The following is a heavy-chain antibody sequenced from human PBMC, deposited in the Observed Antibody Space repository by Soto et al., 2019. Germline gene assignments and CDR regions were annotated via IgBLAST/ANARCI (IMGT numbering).Heavy chain of an antibody. D-gene: IGHD3-10*01. CDR1: GYTFTGYY. Sequence: QVQLVQSGAEVKKPGASVKVSCKASGYTFTGYYMHWVRQAPGQGLEWMGWINPYSGGTNYAQKFQGRVTMTRDTSISTAYMELSRLRSDDTAVYYCARSKRGITMVRGVIRDWFDPWGQGTLVTVSS. V-gene: IGHV1-2*02. CDR2: INPYSGGT. CDR3: ARSKRGITMVRGVIRDWFDP. J-gene: IGHJ5*02.